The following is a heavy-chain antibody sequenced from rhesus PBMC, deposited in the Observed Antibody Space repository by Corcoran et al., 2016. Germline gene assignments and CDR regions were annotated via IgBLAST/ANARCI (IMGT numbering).Heavy chain of an antibody. V-gene: IGHV4-122*02. J-gene: IGHJ4*01. CDR1: GYSISGSY. CDR2: ITYSETT. CDR3: ARYCTGSGCSTVDY. D-gene: IGHD2-21*01. Sequence: QVQLQESGPGLVKPSETLSLTCAVSGYSISGSYWSWIRQAQGTGLEWIGYITYSETTSYNPPLKSRVTISRGTSKNQCSLKLGAVTAADTAVYYCARYCTGSGCSTVDYWGQGVLVTVSS.